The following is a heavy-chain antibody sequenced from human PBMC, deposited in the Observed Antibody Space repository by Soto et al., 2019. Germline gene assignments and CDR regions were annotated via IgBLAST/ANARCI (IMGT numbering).Heavy chain of an antibody. CDR3: AREGAGYCSSTSCPFDY. V-gene: IGHV3-33*01. CDR2: IWYDGSNK. Sequence: GGSLGLSCSASGFTFSSYGVHWVRQAPGKGLEWVAVIWYDGSNKYYADSVKGRFTISRDNSKNTLYLQMNSLRAEDTAVYYCAREGAGYCSSTSCPFDYWGQGTLVTVSS. D-gene: IGHD2-2*01. CDR1: GFTFSSYG. J-gene: IGHJ4*02.